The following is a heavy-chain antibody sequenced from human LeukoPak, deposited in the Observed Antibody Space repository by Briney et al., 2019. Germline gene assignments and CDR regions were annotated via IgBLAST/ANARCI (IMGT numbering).Heavy chain of an antibody. CDR2: MNINSGGT. D-gene: IGHD6-13*01. J-gene: IGHJ4*02. CDR1: GYTFTSSY. CDR3: ARGPPRGTAAGPDF. V-gene: IGHV1-2*02. Sequence: ASLKLSCTASGYTFTSSYMHWVRQAPGQGQDRMGCMNINSGGTTYAQKFQGRVTVTSDTSISTAFMALSSLISDDTAVFYCARGPPRGTAAGPDFWGQGTLVTVSS.